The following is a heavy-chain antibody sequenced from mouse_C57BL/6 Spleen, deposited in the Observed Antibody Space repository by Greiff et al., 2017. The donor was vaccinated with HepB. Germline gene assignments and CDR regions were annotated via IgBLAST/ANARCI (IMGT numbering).Heavy chain of an antibody. CDR3: ARGGISAVYYFDF. V-gene: IGHV1-72*01. D-gene: IGHD1-1*01. J-gene: IGHJ2*01. CDR2: IEPNSGGI. Sequence: VQLQQPGAELVKPGASVKLSCKASGYTFTSYWTHWVKQRHGRGLVWIGRIEPNSGGIKYNEKFKDTATLSVDKPSSTAYMQLSSLKSEDSAVYYCARGGISAVYYFDFWGKGTTLTVSS. CDR1: GYTFTSYW.